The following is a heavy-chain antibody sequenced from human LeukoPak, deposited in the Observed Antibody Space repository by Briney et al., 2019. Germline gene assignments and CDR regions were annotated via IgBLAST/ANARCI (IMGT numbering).Heavy chain of an antibody. CDR1: GGSISSYY. CDR3: ARAVASSPTRYYYYYYDMDV. V-gene: IGHV4-59*01. Sequence: SETLSLTCTVSGGSISSYYWSWIRQPPGKGLEWIGYIFYSGSTNYNPSLKSRVTISVDTSKNQFSLKLSSVTAADTAVYYCARAVASSPTRYYYYYYDMDVWGQGTTVTVSS. CDR2: IFYSGST. D-gene: IGHD6-19*01. J-gene: IGHJ6*02.